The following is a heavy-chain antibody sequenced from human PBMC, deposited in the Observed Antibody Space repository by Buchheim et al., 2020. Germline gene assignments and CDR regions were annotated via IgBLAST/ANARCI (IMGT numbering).Heavy chain of an antibody. J-gene: IGHJ6*02. CDR1: GGSISSGGYY. CDR2: IYYSGST. V-gene: IGHV4-31*03. D-gene: IGHD2-2*02. CDR3: AGRLYCSSTSCYSGGYYGMDV. Sequence: QVQLQESGPGLVKPSQTLSLTCTVSGGSISSGGYYWSWIRQHPGKGLGWIGYIYYSGSTYYNPSLKSRVTISVDTSKNQFSLKLSSVTAADTAVYYCAGRLYCSSTSCYSGGYYGMDVWGQGTT.